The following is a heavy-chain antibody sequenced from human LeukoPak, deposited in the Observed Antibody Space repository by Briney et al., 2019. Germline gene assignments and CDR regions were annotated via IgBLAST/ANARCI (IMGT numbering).Heavy chain of an antibody. CDR3: ARDWFDGDYDRFDY. Sequence: GGSLRLSCAVSGFTFSSYWMSWFRQAPGKGREWVANINQDGSQKFSVDSVKGRFTISRDNAKNSLSLQMNSLRVEDAAVYYCARDWFDGDYDRFDYWGQGTLVTVSS. V-gene: IGHV3-7*03. D-gene: IGHD4-17*01. CDR2: INQDGSQK. J-gene: IGHJ4*02. CDR1: GFTFSSYW.